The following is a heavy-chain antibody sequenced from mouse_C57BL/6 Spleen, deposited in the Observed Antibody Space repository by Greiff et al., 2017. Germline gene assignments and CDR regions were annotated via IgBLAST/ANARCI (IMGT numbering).Heavy chain of an antibody. J-gene: IGHJ2*01. CDR2: IYPGNGDT. CDR3: ARERGAY. Sequence: VQLQQSGPELVKPGASVKISCKASGYAFSSSWMNWVKQRPGKGLEWIGRIYPGNGDTNYNGKFKGKATLTADKSSSTAYMQLSSLTSEDSAVYCCARERGAYWGQGTTLTVSS. V-gene: IGHV1-82*01. CDR1: GYAFSSSW.